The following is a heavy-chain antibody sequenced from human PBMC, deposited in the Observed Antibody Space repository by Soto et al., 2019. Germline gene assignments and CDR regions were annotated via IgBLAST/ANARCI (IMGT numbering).Heavy chain of an antibody. J-gene: IGHJ4*02. CDR3: AKDYRDYIWGSYRVDY. Sequence: EVQLLESGGGLVQPGGSLRLSCAASGFTFSSYAMSWVRQAPGQGLEWVSAISGSGGSTYYADSVKGRFTISRDNSKNTLYLQMNSLRAEDTAVYYCAKDYRDYIWGSYRVDYWGQGTLVTVSS. CDR1: GFTFSSYA. CDR2: ISGSGGST. D-gene: IGHD3-16*02. V-gene: IGHV3-23*01.